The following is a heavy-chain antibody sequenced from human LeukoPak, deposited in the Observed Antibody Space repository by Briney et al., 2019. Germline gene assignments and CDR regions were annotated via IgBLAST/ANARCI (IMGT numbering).Heavy chain of an antibody. CDR1: GYTFTSYD. Sequence: GASVKVSCKASGYTFTSYDINWVRQATGQGLEWMEWMNPNSGNTGYAQKFQGRVTMTRNTSISTAYMELSSLRSEDTAVYYCARGRLLWFGELLPLYDYWGQGTLVTVSS. J-gene: IGHJ4*02. CDR2: MNPNSGNT. D-gene: IGHD3-10*01. V-gene: IGHV1-8*01. CDR3: ARGRLLWFGELLPLYDY.